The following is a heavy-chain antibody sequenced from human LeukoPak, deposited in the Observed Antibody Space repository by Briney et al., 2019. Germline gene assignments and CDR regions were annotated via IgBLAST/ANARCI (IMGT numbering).Heavy chain of an antibody. Sequence: GGSLRLSCAASGFALSSHWMTWVRQAPGKGLEWVSSISSSSSYIYYADSVKGRFTISRDNAKNSLYLQMNSLRAEDTAVYYCARAMYSGSYSGAFDIWGQGTMVTVSS. D-gene: IGHD1-26*01. J-gene: IGHJ3*02. CDR1: GFALSSHW. V-gene: IGHV3-21*01. CDR3: ARAMYSGSYSGAFDI. CDR2: ISSSSSYI.